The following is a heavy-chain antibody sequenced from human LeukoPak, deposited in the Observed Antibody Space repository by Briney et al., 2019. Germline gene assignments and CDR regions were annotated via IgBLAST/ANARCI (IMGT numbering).Heavy chain of an antibody. V-gene: IGHV4-34*01. CDR2: INHSGST. Sequence: PSETLSLTCAVYGGSFSGYYWSWIRQPPGKGLEWIGEINHSGSTNYNPSLKSRVTISVDTSKNQFSLKLSSVTAADTAVYYCARGSKRITMIVVVTRQKGAFDIWGQGTMVTVSS. D-gene: IGHD3-22*01. CDR3: ARGSKRITMIVVVTRQKGAFDI. J-gene: IGHJ3*02. CDR1: GGSFSGYY.